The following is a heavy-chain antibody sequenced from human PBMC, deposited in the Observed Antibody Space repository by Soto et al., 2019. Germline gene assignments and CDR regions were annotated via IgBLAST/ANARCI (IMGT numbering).Heavy chain of an antibody. V-gene: IGHV3-21*01. Sequence: GGSLRLCCAASVFSVSRYTLTWVRQAPGKGLEWVSSITDSGYIYYANSVKGRFTISRDNAKNSLYLQMNSLRADDTAVYYCASQELQPPPYYFDSWGQGTLVTVSS. D-gene: IGHD1-1*01. CDR2: ITDSGYI. J-gene: IGHJ4*02. CDR1: VFSVSRYT. CDR3: ASQELQPPPYYFDS.